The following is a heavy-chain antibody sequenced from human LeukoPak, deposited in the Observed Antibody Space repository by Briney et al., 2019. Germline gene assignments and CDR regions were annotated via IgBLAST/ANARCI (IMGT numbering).Heavy chain of an antibody. J-gene: IGHJ5*02. Sequence: PSETLSLTCTVSGDSINSSNYYWGWIRQPPGKGLEWIGYIYYSGSTNYNPSLKSRVTISVDTSKNQFSLKLSSVTAADTAVYYCARVGDKGWIQLWSGWFDPWGQGTLVTVSS. CDR1: GDSINSSNYY. CDR2: IYYSGST. D-gene: IGHD5-18*01. CDR3: ARVGDKGWIQLWSGWFDP. V-gene: IGHV4-61*05.